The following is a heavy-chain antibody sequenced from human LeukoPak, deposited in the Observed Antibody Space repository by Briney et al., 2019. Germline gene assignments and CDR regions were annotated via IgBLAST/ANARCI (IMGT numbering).Heavy chain of an antibody. CDR1: GFTFSSYA. D-gene: IGHD2-2*01. CDR2: ISGSGGST. V-gene: IGHV3-23*01. CDR3: AKLDRYCSSTSCYSFDY. J-gene: IGHJ4*02. Sequence: GGSLRLSCAASGFTFSSYAMSWVRQAPGKGLEWVSAISGSGGSTYYADSVKGRFTISRDNSKNTLYLQMNSLRAEDPAVYYCAKLDRYCSSTSCYSFDYWGQGTLVTVSS.